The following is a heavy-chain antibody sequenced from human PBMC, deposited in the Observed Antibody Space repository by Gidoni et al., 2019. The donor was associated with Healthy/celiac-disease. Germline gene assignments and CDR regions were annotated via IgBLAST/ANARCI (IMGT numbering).Heavy chain of an antibody. D-gene: IGHD2-15*01. CDR3: AKASVFDCSGGSCPFDY. Sequence: DVQLVESGGGLVQPGRSLILSCAASGFTFDDYAMHWVRQAPGKGLEWVSGISWNSGTIACADSVQGRFTISRDNAKNSLYLQMNSLRVEDTALYYCAKASVFDCSGGSCPFDYWGQGTLVTVSS. CDR1: GFTFDDYA. V-gene: IGHV3-9*01. CDR2: ISWNSGTI. J-gene: IGHJ4*02.